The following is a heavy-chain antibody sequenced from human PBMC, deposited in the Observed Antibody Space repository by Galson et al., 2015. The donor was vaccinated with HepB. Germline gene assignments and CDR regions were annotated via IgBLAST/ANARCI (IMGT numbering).Heavy chain of an antibody. J-gene: IGHJ4*02. D-gene: IGHD4-17*01. CDR2: ISHSGGYT. CDR1: GFTFSSYA. CDR3: AKTQAAATVTTVVEY. Sequence: SLRLSCAASGFTFSSYAMSWVRQAPGKGLEWVSAISHSGGYTYYADSVKGRFTISRDNSKNTLYLQMTGLRAEDTAVYYCAKTQAAATVTTVVEYWGQGTLVTVSS. V-gene: IGHV3-23*01.